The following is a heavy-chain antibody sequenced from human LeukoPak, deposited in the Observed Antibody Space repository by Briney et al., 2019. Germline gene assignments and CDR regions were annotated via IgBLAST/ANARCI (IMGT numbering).Heavy chain of an antibody. CDR1: GFTFSDHD. CDR3: ARVAKERVGGVYYFVY. CDR2: IGTAGDT. J-gene: IGHJ4*02. V-gene: IGHV3-13*01. Sequence: PGGSLRLSCAASGFTFSDHDMHWVRQATGKGLEWVSAIGTAGDTYYTGSVKGRFTISRENAKNSLYLQMNSLRAGDTAVYYCARVAKERVGGVYYFVYWSQGTLVTVSS. D-gene: IGHD1-1*01.